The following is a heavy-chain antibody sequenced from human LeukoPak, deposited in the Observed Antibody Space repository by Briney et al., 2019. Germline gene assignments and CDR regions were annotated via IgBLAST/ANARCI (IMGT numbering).Heavy chain of an antibody. CDR3: ARHSNPLFTAGFDY. D-gene: IGHD1-14*01. Sequence: SETLSLTCSVSSGFISSYYWSWLRQPPGKGLEWIGYIYYSGSTNYNPSLKSRVTISVDTSKNQFSLKLSSVTAADTAVYYCARHSNPLFTAGFDYWGQGTLVTVSS. V-gene: IGHV4-59*08. J-gene: IGHJ4*02. CDR1: SGFISSYY. CDR2: IYYSGST.